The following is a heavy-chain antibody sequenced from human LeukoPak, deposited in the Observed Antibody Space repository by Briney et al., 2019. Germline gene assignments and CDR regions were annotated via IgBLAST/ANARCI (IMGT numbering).Heavy chain of an antibody. D-gene: IGHD3-3*01. CDR2: ISDSATNT. Sequence: PGGSVRLSCAASGFTFSDYCMSWIRQAPGKGLEWVSSISDSATNTYYADSVKGRFTISRDNSKNTLSLQMNSLTAEDTAVYYCAARRGYYHYMDVWGKGTTVTVSS. CDR3: AARRGYYHYMDV. J-gene: IGHJ6*03. V-gene: IGHV3-23*01. CDR1: GFTFSDYC.